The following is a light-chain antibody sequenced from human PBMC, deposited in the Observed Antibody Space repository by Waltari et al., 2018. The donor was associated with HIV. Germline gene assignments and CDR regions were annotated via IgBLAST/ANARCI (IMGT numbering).Light chain of an antibody. Sequence: SYELTQQSSVSVSPGQTARITCSGDLLAKKKYVRWFQQKPGQAPVLVMYKDSERPSGIPARFSGSSSGTTVSLTIGGAQVDDEADYYCYSAADNSGLFGGGTKLTVL. V-gene: IGLV3-27*01. CDR2: KDS. CDR1: LLAKKKY. CDR3: YSAADNSGL. J-gene: IGLJ3*02.